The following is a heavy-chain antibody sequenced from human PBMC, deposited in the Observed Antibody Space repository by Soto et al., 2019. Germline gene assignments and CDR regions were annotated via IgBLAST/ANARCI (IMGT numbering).Heavy chain of an antibody. Sequence: GASVKVSCKASGGTFSSYAISWVRQAPGQGLEWMGGIIPIFGTANYAQKFQGRVTITADESTSTAYMELSSLRSEDTAVYYCASDRKYCTNGVCYIETPTFDYWGQGTLVPVYS. CDR3: ASDRKYCTNGVCYIETPTFDY. V-gene: IGHV1-69*13. D-gene: IGHD2-8*01. J-gene: IGHJ4*02. CDR1: GGTFSSYA. CDR2: IIPIFGTA.